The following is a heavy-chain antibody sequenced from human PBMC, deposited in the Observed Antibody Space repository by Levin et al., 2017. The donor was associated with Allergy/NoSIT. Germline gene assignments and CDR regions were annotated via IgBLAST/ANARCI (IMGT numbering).Heavy chain of an antibody. V-gene: IGHV3-30*03. Sequence: PGESLKISCAASGFTFSSYGMHWVRQAPGKGLEWVAVISNDGSNKYYGDSVKGRFTISRDNSKNTLYLQMNSLRAEDTAVYYCARNRYYASGSQVQFLEYWGQGILVTVSS. CDR3: ARNRYYASGSQVQFLEY. CDR1: GFTFSSYG. J-gene: IGHJ4*02. CDR2: ISNDGSNK. D-gene: IGHD3-10*01.